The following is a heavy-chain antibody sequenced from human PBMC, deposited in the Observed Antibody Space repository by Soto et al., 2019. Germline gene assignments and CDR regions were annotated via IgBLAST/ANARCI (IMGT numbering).Heavy chain of an antibody. V-gene: IGHV1-69*01. CDR2: LIPLFGTP. J-gene: IGHJ4*02. D-gene: IGHD3-16*01. CDR1: GGTFSSNV. CDR3: ASGAGVTFGGVTREFDY. Sequence: QVQLVQSGAEVKKPGSSVQVSCKASGGTFSSNVFTWVRQTPGQGLEWMGRLIPLFGTPLYAQKFQGRLTIIADESTSTAYMELSSLTSDDTAIYYCASGAGVTFGGVTREFDYWGRGTLVTVFS.